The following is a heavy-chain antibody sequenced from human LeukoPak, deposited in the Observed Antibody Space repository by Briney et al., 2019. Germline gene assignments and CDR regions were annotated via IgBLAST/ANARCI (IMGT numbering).Heavy chain of an antibody. CDR1: GFTFSSYG. Sequence: GGSLRLSCAASGFTFSSYGMHWVRQAPGKGLDWVAVIWYNGSKRDYADSVRGRFTISRDNSKNTLYLQMNSLRAEDTAVYYCARVPGVNYYDSSGYSFPWGQGTLVTVSS. D-gene: IGHD3-22*01. J-gene: IGHJ5*02. CDR3: ARVPGVNYYDSSGYSFP. CDR2: IWYNGSKR. V-gene: IGHV3-33*01.